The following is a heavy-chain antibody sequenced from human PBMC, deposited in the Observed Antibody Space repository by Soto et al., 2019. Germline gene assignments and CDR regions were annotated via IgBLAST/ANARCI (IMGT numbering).Heavy chain of an antibody. Sequence: GGYLRLASTASGFTFRGFSISWFRQPPWKGLEWIGFIRSKSLYGTTEYAASVRGRFTISRDDSQSIAYLQMDSLRSDDTAVSYCTIGSYIVDETPPLSTDFSGQGTLVTVS. CDR2: IRSKSLYGTT. CDR3: TIGSYIVDETPPLSTDF. CDR1: GFTFRGFS. V-gene: IGHV3-49*03. J-gene: IGHJ4*02. D-gene: IGHD2-15*01.